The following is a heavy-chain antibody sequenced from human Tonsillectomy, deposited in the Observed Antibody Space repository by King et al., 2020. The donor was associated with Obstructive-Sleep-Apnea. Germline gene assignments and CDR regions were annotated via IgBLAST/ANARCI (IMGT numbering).Heavy chain of an antibody. CDR3: HRTLSIAAAGTGWYFDL. Sequence: QLQESGPGLVKPSETLSLTCTVSGGSISSYYWSWIRQPPGKGLEWIGHIYYSGSTNYNPSLKNRVTISVDTSKNQFSLKLSSVTAADTALYYCHRTLSIAAAGTGWYFDLWGRGTLVTVSS. D-gene: IGHD6-13*01. V-gene: IGHV4-59*01. CDR2: IYYSGST. CDR1: GGSISSYY. J-gene: IGHJ2*01.